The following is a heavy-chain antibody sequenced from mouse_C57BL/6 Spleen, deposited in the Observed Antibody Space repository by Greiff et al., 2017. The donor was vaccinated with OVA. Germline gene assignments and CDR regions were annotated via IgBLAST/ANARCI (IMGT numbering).Heavy chain of an antibody. CDR2: INPYNGGT. Sequence: EVKLVESGPVLVKPGASVKMSCKASGYTFTDYYMNWVKQSHGKSLEWIGVINPYNGGTSYNQKFKGKATLTVDKSSSTAYMELNSLTSEDSAVYYCARSSSWYLDVWGTGTTVTVFS. V-gene: IGHV1-19*01. CDR3: ARSSSWYLDV. D-gene: IGHD1-1*01. J-gene: IGHJ1*03. CDR1: GYTFTDYY.